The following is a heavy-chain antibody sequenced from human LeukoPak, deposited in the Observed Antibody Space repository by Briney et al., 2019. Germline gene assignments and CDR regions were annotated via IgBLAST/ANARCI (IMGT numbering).Heavy chain of an antibody. D-gene: IGHD3-10*01. Sequence: SVKVSCKASGGTFSSYAISWVRQAPGQGLEWMGRIIPILGIANYAQKFQGRVTITADRSTSTAYMELSSLRSEDTAVYYCARVREVGWYFDYWGQGTLVTVSS. J-gene: IGHJ4*02. CDR2: IIPILGIA. CDR3: ARVREVGWYFDY. V-gene: IGHV1-69*04. CDR1: GGTFSSYA.